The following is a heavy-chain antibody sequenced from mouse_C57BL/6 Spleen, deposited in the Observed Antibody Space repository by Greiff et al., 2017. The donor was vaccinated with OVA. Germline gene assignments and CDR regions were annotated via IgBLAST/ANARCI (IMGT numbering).Heavy chain of an antibody. V-gene: IGHV1-22*01. CDR3: ARDYGSSLFAY. CDR2: INPNNGGT. CDR1: GYTFTDYN. J-gene: IGHJ3*01. D-gene: IGHD1-1*01. Sequence: EVQLQESGPELVKPGASVKMSCKASGYTFTDYNMHWVKQSHGKSLEWIGYINPNNGGTSYNQKFKGKATLTVNKSSSTAYMELRSLTSEDSAVYYCARDYGSSLFAYWGQGTLVTVSA.